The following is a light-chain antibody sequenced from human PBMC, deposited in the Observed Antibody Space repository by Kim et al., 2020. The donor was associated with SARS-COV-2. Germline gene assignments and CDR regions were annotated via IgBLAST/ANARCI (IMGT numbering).Light chain of an antibody. J-gene: IGKJ1*01. CDR3: QQYDVYPRT. V-gene: IGKV1-16*01. CDR2: AAS. Sequence: ASIGDRVIITCRASQSIANNLVWFHQKPGKAPKPLIYAASRLETGVPSRFSGSGSGTDFILTISSLQPEDYGTYYCQQYDVYPRTFGQGTKVDIK. CDR1: QSIANN.